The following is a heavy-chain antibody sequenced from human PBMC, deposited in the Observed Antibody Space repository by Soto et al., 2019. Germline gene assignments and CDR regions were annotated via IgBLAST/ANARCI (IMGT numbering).Heavy chain of an antibody. D-gene: IGHD2-15*01. CDR1: GFTFSSYA. Sequence: GGSLRLSCAASGFTFSSYAMSWVRQAPGKGLEWVSAISGSGGSTYYADSVKGRFTISRDNSRNTLYLQMNSLRAEDTAVYYCAKGGGRPGSFIWGQGTMVTVSS. V-gene: IGHV3-23*01. CDR2: ISGSGGST. J-gene: IGHJ3*02. CDR3: AKGGGRPGSFI.